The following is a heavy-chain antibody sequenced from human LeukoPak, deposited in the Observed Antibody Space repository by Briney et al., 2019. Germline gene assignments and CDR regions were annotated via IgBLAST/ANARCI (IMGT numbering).Heavy chain of an antibody. Sequence: PSETLSLTCTVSGGSMRTFYWIWIRHPPGKGLEWIADIYYSGATNYHPSLKSRVTISVDRSKNQFSLKLNSVTAADTAVYYCARHGAWAPFDYCGQGTLVTVSS. V-gene: IGHV4-59*08. CDR2: IYYSGAT. D-gene: IGHD1-26*01. J-gene: IGHJ4*02. CDR3: ARHGAWAPFDY. CDR1: GGSMRTFY.